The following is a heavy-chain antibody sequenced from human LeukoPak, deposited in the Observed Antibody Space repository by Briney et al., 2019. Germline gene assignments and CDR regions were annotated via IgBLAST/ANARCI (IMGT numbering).Heavy chain of an antibody. J-gene: IGHJ4*02. Sequence: PSETLSLTSTVSGGSISSSSYYWGWIRQPPGKGLEWIGSIYYSGSTYYNPSLKRRVTISVDTSKNQFSLKLSSVTAADTAVYYCARELEQQPYGFFDYWGQGTLVTVSS. CDR1: GGSISSSSYY. D-gene: IGHD6-13*01. CDR2: IYYSGST. V-gene: IGHV4-39*07. CDR3: ARELEQQPYGFFDY.